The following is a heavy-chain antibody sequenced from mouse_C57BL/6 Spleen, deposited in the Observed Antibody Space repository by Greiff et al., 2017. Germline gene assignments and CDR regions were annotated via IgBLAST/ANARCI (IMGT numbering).Heavy chain of an antibody. CDR3: AFYYYGSSGYFDY. CDR2: IHPNSGST. CDR1: GYTFTSYW. V-gene: IGHV1-64*01. Sequence: QVQLQQPGAELVKPGASVKLSCKASGYTFTSYWMHWVKQRPGQGLEWIGMIHPNSGSTNYNEKFKSKATLTVDKSSSTAYMQLSSLTSEDSAVYYCAFYYYGSSGYFDYWGQGTTLTVSS. D-gene: IGHD1-1*01. J-gene: IGHJ2*01.